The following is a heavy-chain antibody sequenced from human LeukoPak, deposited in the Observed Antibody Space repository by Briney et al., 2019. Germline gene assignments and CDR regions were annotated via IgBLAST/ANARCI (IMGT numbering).Heavy chain of an antibody. V-gene: IGHV3-30*02. D-gene: IGHD4-11*01. CDR2: TRYDESNK. Sequence: PGGSLRLSCEASGFTFSHYGMHWVRQAPGKGLEWVAFTRYDESNKYHADSVKGRFTISRDNSKNTLYLQMNSLRAEDTAEYYCAKAPMWTTLTTYGWFDSWGQGTLVTVSS. J-gene: IGHJ5*01. CDR1: GFTFSHYG. CDR3: AKAPMWTTLTTYGWFDS.